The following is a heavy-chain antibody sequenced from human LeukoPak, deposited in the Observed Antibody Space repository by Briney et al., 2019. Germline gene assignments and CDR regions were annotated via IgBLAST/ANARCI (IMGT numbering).Heavy chain of an antibody. J-gene: IGHJ4*02. CDR3: ARGSSSSWYVDY. V-gene: IGHV3-11*05. Sequence: GGSLRLSCAASGFTFSDYYMSWIRRAPGKGLEWVSYMTINCSYTNYADSVKGRFTISRDNAKNSLYLQMNSLRAEDTAVYYCARGSSSSWYVDYWGQGTLVTVSS. CDR1: GFTFSDYY. D-gene: IGHD6-13*01. CDR2: MTINCSYT.